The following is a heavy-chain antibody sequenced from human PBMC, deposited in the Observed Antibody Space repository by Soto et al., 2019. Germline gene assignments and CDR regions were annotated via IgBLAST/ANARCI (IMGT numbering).Heavy chain of an antibody. J-gene: IGHJ4*02. CDR2: INPSGGST. V-gene: IGHV1-46*01. D-gene: IGHD5-18*01. CDR1: GYTLTSYY. Sequence: GASVKVSCKASGYTLTSYYMHWVRQAPGQGLEWMGIINPSGGSTSYAQKFQGRVTMTRDTSTSTVYMELSSLRSEDTAVYYCARVREMVDTAMEIDDWGQGTRVTVSS. CDR3: ARVREMVDTAMEIDD.